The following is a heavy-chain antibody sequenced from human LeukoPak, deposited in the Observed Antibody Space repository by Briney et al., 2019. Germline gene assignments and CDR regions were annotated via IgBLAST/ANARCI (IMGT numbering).Heavy chain of an antibody. CDR1: GFTFDDYA. Sequence: GRSLRLSCAASGFTFDDYAMHWVRQAPGKGLEWVSGISWNSGSIGYADSVKGRFTISRDNAKNSVYLQMNSLRAEDTAVYYCARDAMVRGVARDYWGQGTLVTVSS. V-gene: IGHV3-9*01. J-gene: IGHJ4*02. CDR3: ARDAMVRGVARDY. CDR2: ISWNSGSI. D-gene: IGHD3-10*01.